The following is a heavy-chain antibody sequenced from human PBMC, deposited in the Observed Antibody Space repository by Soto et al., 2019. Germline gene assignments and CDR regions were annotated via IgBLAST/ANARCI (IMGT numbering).Heavy chain of an antibody. D-gene: IGHD2-2*01. J-gene: IGHJ6*03. V-gene: IGHV4-39*01. CDR1: GGSISSSPYY. CDR2: IYYSGST. Sequence: SETLSLTCTVSGGSISSSPYYWGWIRQPPGKGLEWIGSIYYSGSTHYNASLKSRVTISVDASRNQFSLKLSSVTAADTAVYYCARHPCSSTSCFGMRPGYYYYYYMDVWGKGTTVTVSS. CDR3: ARHPCSSTSCFGMRPGYYYYYYMDV.